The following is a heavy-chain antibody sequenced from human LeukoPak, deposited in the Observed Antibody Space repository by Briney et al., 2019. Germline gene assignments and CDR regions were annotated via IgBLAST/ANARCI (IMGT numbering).Heavy chain of an antibody. D-gene: IGHD3-22*01. CDR2: ISPSSSYI. V-gene: IGHV3-21*01. CDR1: GFTFSSYS. J-gene: IGHJ6*02. CDR3: ARSHYYDSSGYFSYYYGMDV. Sequence: GGSLRLSCAASGFTFSSYSMNWVRQAPGKGLEWVSSISPSSSYISYADSVKGRFTISRDNAKITLYLQMNSLRAEDSAVYYCARSHYYDSSGYFSYYYGMDVWGQGTTVTVSS.